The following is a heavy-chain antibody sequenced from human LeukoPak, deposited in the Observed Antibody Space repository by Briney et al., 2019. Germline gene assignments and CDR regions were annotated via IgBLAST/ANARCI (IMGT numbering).Heavy chain of an antibody. CDR1: GFIFSNYW. J-gene: IGHJ4*02. V-gene: IGHV3-7*02. Sequence: GGSLRLSCAASGFIFSNYWMSWVRQAPGKGLERVASIKEDGSEKYYVDSVRGRFTISRDNAKNSLYLQMISLRAEDTAVYYCAKFLTSAAGVTVDYWGQGTLVTVSS. CDR2: IKEDGSEK. D-gene: IGHD6-13*01. CDR3: AKFLTSAAGVTVDY.